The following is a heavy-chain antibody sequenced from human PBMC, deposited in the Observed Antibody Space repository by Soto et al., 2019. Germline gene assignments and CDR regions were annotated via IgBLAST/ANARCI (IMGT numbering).Heavy chain of an antibody. CDR1: GFTFNSYW. Sequence: PGGSLRLSCAASGFTFNSYWMHWVRRTPGQGLEWVSHTDSDGSIKNYADSVKGRFTVSRDNSKNTLYLQINSLGAEDTAAYYCAREYISGWYRGYFDSWGQGTLVTVSS. V-gene: IGHV3-74*01. D-gene: IGHD6-19*01. CDR3: AREYISGWYRGYFDS. J-gene: IGHJ4*02. CDR2: TDSDGSIK.